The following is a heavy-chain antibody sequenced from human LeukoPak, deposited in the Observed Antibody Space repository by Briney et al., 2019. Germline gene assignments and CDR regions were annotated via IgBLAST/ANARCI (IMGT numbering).Heavy chain of an antibody. CDR3: ARAGSGWSFDY. CDR1: GDSISSYY. D-gene: IGHD6-19*01. V-gene: IGHV4-59*01. CDR2: IYYRGGT. Sequence: SETLSLTCSVSGDSISSYYWSWSRQPPGKGLEWIGYIYYRGGTNYNSSLKSRVTISVDTSKNKFSLNLSSVTAADTAVYYCARAGSGWSFDYWGQGTLVTVSS. J-gene: IGHJ4*02.